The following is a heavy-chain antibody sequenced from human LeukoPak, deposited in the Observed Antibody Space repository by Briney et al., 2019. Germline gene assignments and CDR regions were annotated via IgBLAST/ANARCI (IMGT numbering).Heavy chain of an antibody. J-gene: IGHJ2*01. D-gene: IGHD3-10*01. CDR2: ISSSSSYI. V-gene: IGHV3-21*01. Sequence: PGGSLRLSCAASGFTFSSYSMNWVRQAPGKGLEWVSSISSSSSYIYYADSVKGRFTISRDSAKNSLYLQMNSLRAEDTAVYYCAKSVREFYYYGWSSGSPPQAEYFDLWGRGTLVTVSS. CDR3: AKSVREFYYYGWSSGSPPQAEYFDL. CDR1: GFTFSSYS.